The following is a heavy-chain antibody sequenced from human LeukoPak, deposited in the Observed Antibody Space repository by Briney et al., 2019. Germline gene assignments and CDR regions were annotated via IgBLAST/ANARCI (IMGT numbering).Heavy chain of an antibody. D-gene: IGHD1-14*01. Sequence: GGSLRLSCAASGFTFTSYWMTWVRQAPGKGLEWVANIKQDGSEKYYVDSVKGRFTISRDNAKNSLYLQMNCLRVEDTAVYYCARGLLTGVDWFDPWGQGTLVTVSS. V-gene: IGHV3-7*01. CDR3: ARGLLTGVDWFDP. J-gene: IGHJ5*02. CDR2: IKQDGSEK. CDR1: GFTFTSYW.